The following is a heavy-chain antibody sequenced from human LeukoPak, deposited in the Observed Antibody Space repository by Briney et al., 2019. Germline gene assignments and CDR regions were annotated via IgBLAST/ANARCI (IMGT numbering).Heavy chain of an antibody. Sequence: GGSLRLSCAASGFTFTHYGMHWVRQAPGKGLEWVALISYDGGNEYYADSVKGRFTISRDNSKNTLHLQMNSLRVEDTALYHCAKDPSLRTTLPLWGQGTLVTVSS. CDR1: GFTFTHYG. J-gene: IGHJ4*02. CDR2: ISYDGGNE. CDR3: AKDPSLRTTLPL. D-gene: IGHD1-1*01. V-gene: IGHV3-30*18.